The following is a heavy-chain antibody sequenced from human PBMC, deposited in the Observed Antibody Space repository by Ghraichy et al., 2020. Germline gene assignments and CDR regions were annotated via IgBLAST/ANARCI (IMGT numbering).Heavy chain of an antibody. CDR3: AREGAGDGSGSSPDY. CDR1: GFTFSDYP. J-gene: IGHJ4*02. V-gene: IGHV3-30*04. Sequence: GESLNISCATSGFTFSDYPMHWARQAPGKGLEGVAVFASDGRTKYYADSVKGRFTISRDNSKNTLYLQMNSLREEDTAVYYCAREGAGDGSGSSPDYLGQGTL. D-gene: IGHD3-10*01. CDR2: FASDGRTK.